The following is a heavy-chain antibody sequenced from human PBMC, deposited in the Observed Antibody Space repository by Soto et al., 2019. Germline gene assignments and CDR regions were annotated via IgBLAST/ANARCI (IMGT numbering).Heavy chain of an antibody. CDR3: ARTDYYGSGNLNWFDP. J-gene: IGHJ5*02. CDR1: GGTFSSYT. D-gene: IGHD3-10*01. Sequence: QVQLVQSGAEVKKPGSSVKVSCKASGGTFSSYTISWVRQAPGQGLEWMGRIIPILGIANYAQKFQGRVTITADKSTSTAYMELSSLRSEDTAVYYCARTDYYGSGNLNWFDPWGQGTLVTVSS. CDR2: IIPILGIA. V-gene: IGHV1-69*02.